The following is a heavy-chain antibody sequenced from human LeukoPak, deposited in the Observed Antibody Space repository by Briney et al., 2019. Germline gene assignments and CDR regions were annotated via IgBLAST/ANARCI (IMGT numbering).Heavy chain of an antibody. CDR3: ARHTYGAPIEY. Sequence: SETLSLTCTVSGGSISSYYWSWIRQPPGKGLEWIGYIYYSGSTNYNPSLKSRVTIPVDTSKNQFSLKLSSVTAADTAVYYCARHTYGAPIEYWGQGTLVTVSS. D-gene: IGHD4-17*01. CDR1: GGSISSYY. V-gene: IGHV4-59*08. J-gene: IGHJ4*02. CDR2: IYYSGST.